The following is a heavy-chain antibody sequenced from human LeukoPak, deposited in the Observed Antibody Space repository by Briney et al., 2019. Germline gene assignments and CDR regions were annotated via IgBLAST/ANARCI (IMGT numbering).Heavy chain of an antibody. CDR1: GFTLNNDA. CDR2: INGDTT. CDR3: AKGDKMLTWRRTYNWLDP. Sequence: GGSLRLSCAASGFTLNNDAMSWVRQAPGKGLEWVSAINGDTTHYAGSVKGRFTISRDNSKNTLYLQMNSLRAEDTAVYYCAKGDKMLTWRRTYNWLDPWGQGTLVTVSS. V-gene: IGHV3-23*01. D-gene: IGHD3-16*01. J-gene: IGHJ5*02.